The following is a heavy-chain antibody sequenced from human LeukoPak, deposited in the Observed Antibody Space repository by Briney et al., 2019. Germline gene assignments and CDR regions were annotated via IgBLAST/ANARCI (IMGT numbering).Heavy chain of an antibody. J-gene: IGHJ2*01. Sequence: ASVRLSCKASGYTFTGYYMHWVRQAPGQGLEWMGWINPNSGGTNYAQKFQGRLTMTRDTSITTAYMELSRLSSDDTAVYYCARHPGKVTNDWYFDLWGRGTLVTVSS. CDR1: GYTFTGYY. V-gene: IGHV1-2*02. D-gene: IGHD4-23*01. CDR3: ARHPGKVTNDWYFDL. CDR2: INPNSGGT.